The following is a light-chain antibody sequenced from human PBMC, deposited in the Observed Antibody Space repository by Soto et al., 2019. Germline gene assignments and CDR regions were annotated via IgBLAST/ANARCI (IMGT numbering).Light chain of an antibody. Sequence: QSALTQPASVSGSPGQSITISCTGTSSDVGSYNLVPWYQQHPGKAPELMIYEGSKRPSGVSNRFSGSKSGNTASLTISGLQAEDEADYYCCSYAGSSTLYVFGTGTKVTVL. CDR2: EGS. CDR3: CSYAGSSTLYV. J-gene: IGLJ1*01. CDR1: SSDVGSYNL. V-gene: IGLV2-23*01.